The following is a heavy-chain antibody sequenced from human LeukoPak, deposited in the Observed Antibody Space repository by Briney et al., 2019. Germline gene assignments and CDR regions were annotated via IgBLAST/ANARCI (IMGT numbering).Heavy chain of an antibody. CDR1: GFTFSSYW. J-gene: IGHJ6*03. V-gene: IGHV3-7*01. CDR3: AREEYQLLRVYYYYYMDV. D-gene: IGHD2-2*01. CDR2: IKQDGSEK. Sequence: GGSLRLSCAASGFTFSSYWMHWVRQAPGKGLEWVANIKQDGSEKYYVDSVKGRFTISRDNAKNSLYLQMNSLRAEDTAVYYCAREEYQLLRVYYYYYMDVWGKGTTVTDSS.